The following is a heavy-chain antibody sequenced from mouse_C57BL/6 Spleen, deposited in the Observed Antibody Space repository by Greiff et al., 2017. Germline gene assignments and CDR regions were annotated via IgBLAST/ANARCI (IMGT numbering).Heavy chain of an antibody. D-gene: IGHD1-1*01. CDR1: GYTFTSYG. V-gene: IGHV1-81*01. CDR2: IYPRSGNT. Sequence: QVQLKESGAELARPGASVKLSCKASGYTFTSYGISWVKQRTGQGLEWIGEIYPRSGNTYYNEKFKGKATLTADKSSSTAYMELRSLTSEDSAVYFCARREMGTVADYWGQGTTLTVSS. CDR3: ARREMGTVADY. J-gene: IGHJ2*01.